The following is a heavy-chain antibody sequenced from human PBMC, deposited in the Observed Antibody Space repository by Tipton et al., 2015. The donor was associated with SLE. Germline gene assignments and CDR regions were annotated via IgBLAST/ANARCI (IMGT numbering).Heavy chain of an antibody. J-gene: IGHJ4*02. D-gene: IGHD6-6*01. CDR1: GGSFSGYY. CDR3: VMGSPSGGFDY. CDR2: INHSGST. V-gene: IGHV4-34*01. Sequence: TLSLTCAVYGGSFSGYYWSWIRQPPGKGLEWIGEINHSGSTNYNPSLKSRVTISVDTSKNQFSLKLSSVTAADTAVYYCVMGSPSGGFDYWGQGTLVTVSS.